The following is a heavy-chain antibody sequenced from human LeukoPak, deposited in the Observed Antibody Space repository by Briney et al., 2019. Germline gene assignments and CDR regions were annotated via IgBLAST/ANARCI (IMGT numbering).Heavy chain of an antibody. CDR3: ARDYKYAFDY. V-gene: IGHV3-48*01. D-gene: IGHD5-24*01. Sequence: GGSLRLSCAASGFTFSDYSMNWVRQAPGKGLEWISYIGVDSGNTNYADSVKGRFTISGDKAKNSLYLQMNSLRVEDTAVYYCARDYKYAFDYWGQGTLVTVSS. CDR2: IGVDSGNT. J-gene: IGHJ4*02. CDR1: GFTFSDYS.